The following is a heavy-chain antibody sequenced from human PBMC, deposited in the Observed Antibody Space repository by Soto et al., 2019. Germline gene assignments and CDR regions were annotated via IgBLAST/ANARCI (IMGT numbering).Heavy chain of an antibody. CDR3: ARHVADTYYDFWSGYYYMDV. CDR1: GGSISSYY. CDR2: IYYSGST. V-gene: IGHV4-59*08. Sequence: SETLSLTSTVSGGSISSYYWSWIRQPPGKGLEWIGYIYYSGSTNYNPSLKSRVTISVDTSKNQFSLKLSSVTAADTAVYYCARHVADTYYDFWSGYYYMDVWGKGTTVTVSS. D-gene: IGHD3-3*01. J-gene: IGHJ6*03.